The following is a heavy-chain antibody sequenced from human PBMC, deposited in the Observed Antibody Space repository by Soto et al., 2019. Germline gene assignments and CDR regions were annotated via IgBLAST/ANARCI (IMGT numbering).Heavy chain of an antibody. CDR3: ARLRVSYITGTPYNWFDP. CDR2: INHSGST. J-gene: IGHJ5*02. V-gene: IGHV4-34*01. Sequence: KPSETLSLTCAVYGGSFSGYYWSWIRQPPGKGLEWIGEINHSGSTNYNPSLKSRVTISVDTSKNQFSLKLSSVTAADTAVYYCARLRVSYITGTPYNWFDPWGQGTLVTVSS. CDR1: GGSFSGYY. D-gene: IGHD1-7*01.